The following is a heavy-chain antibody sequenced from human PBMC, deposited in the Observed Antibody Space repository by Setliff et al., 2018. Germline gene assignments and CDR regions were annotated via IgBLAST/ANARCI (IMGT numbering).Heavy chain of an antibody. Sequence: GASVKVSCKTSGYPFTDYYIHWVLQAPGQGLEWMGWINPNSGNTGYAQNFQGRVTMTRNTSISTAYMELSSLGFEDTAVYYCARGPRHNFWRGYYLVAVNYWGQGTLVTVSS. CDR1: GYPFTDYY. CDR3: ARGPRHNFWRGYYLVAVNY. J-gene: IGHJ4*02. V-gene: IGHV1-8*02. CDR2: INPNSGNT. D-gene: IGHD3-3*01.